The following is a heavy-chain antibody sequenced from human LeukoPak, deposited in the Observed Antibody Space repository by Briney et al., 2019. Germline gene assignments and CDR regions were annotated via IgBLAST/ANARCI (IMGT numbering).Heavy chain of an antibody. CDR3: AKEMKPWMHFDY. CDR1: GFTFSSYW. V-gene: IGHV3-74*01. D-gene: IGHD5-12*01. CDR2: ISVDGSIT. Sequence: GGSLRLSCAASGFTFSSYWMHWVRQAPGKGLVWVSRISVDGSITNYADSVKGRFTISRDNSKNTLYLQMNSLRAEDTAVYYCAKEMKPWMHFDYWGQGTLVTVSS. J-gene: IGHJ4*02.